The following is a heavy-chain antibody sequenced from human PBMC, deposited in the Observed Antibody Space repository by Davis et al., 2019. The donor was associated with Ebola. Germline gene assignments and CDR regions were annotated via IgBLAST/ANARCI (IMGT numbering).Heavy chain of an antibody. CDR1: GFTFSSYG. Sequence: GESLKISCAASGFTFSSYGMHWVRQAPGKGLEWVAVISYDGSNKYYADSVKGRFTISRDNSKNTLYLQMNSLRAEDTAVYYCARDATPGYYYYGMDVWGQGTTVTVSS. V-gene: IGHV3-30*03. CDR3: ARDATPGYYYYGMDV. CDR2: ISYDGSNK. J-gene: IGHJ6*02.